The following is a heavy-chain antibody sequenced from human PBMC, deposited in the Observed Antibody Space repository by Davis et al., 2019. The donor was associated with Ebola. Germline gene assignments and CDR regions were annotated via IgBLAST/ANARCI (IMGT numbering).Heavy chain of an antibody. CDR1: GYTLTDYQ. Sequence: ASVKVSCKASGYTLTDYQMHWVRQAPGQGLEWMGGINPISGDTNYAEKFQGRVTMTRDTSISTAYMELSRLRSDDTAVYYCARDVEPFGVVIIYGMDVWGQGTTVTVSS. CDR2: INPISGDT. CDR3: ARDVEPFGVVIIYGMDV. V-gene: IGHV1-2*02. J-gene: IGHJ6*02. D-gene: IGHD3-3*01.